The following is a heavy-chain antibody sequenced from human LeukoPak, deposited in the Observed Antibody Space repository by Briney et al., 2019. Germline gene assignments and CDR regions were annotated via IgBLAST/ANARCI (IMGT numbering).Heavy chain of an antibody. D-gene: IGHD4-17*01. CDR3: ARDYAVTMGAFDI. J-gene: IGHJ3*02. CDR2: ISDSGGAT. V-gene: IGHV3-23*01. Sequence: GGSLRLSCAASGFTFTSYAMNWVRQAPGKGLEWVSGISDSGGATYYADSVKGRFTLSRDNSKNTLYLQLNSLRAEDTAVYYCARDYAVTMGAFDIWGQGTMVTVSS. CDR1: GFTFTSYA.